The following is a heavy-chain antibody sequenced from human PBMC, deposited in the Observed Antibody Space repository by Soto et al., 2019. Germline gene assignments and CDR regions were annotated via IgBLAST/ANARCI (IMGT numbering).Heavy chain of an antibody. V-gene: IGHV3-23*01. CDR2: ISGSGGST. J-gene: IGHJ4*02. CDR3: AKLDFCTNGVCYLYYFDY. D-gene: IGHD2-8*01. Sequence: GVSLRLSCAASGFTFSSYAMSWVRQAPGKGLEWVSAISGSGGSTYYADSVKGRFTISRDNSKNTLYLQMNSLRAEDTAVYYCAKLDFCTNGVCYLYYFDYWGQGTLVTVSS. CDR1: GFTFSSYA.